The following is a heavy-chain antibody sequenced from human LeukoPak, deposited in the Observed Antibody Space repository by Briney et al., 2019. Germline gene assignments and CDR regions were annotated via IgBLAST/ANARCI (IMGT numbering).Heavy chain of an antibody. J-gene: IGHJ3*02. CDR1: GFTVSSNY. V-gene: IGHV3-53*01. CDR2: IYSGGST. Sequence: GGSLRLSCAASGFTVSSNYMSWVRQAPGKGLEWVSVIYSGGSTYYADSVKGRFTISRDNSKNTLYLQMNSLRAEDTAVYYCARVGYGGNSRAFDIWGQGTMVTVSS. CDR3: ARVGYGGNSRAFDI. D-gene: IGHD4-23*01.